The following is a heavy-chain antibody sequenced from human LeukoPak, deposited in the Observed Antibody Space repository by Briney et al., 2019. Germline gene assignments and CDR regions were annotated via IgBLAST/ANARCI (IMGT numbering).Heavy chain of an antibody. Sequence: ETLSLTCTVSGGSISSYYWSWVRQAPGKGLEWVSAISGSGGSTYYADSVKGRFTISRDNSKNTLYLQMNSLRAEDTAVYYCAKDQQWGGFDYWGQGTLVTVSS. CDR1: GGSISSYY. D-gene: IGHD1-26*01. V-gene: IGHV3-23*01. CDR2: ISGSGGST. J-gene: IGHJ4*02. CDR3: AKDQQWGGFDY.